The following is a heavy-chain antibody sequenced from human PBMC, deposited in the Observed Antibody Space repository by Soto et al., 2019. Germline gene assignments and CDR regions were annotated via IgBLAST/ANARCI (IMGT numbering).Heavy chain of an antibody. CDR1: GFTFSSYA. Sequence: GGSLRLSCSASGFTFSSYAMHWVRQAPGKGLEYVSAISSNGGGTYYADSVKGRFTISRDNSKNTLYLQMSSLRAEDTAVYYCVVYGSGIIVAFDIRGQGTMVTVSS. CDR3: VVYGSGIIVAFDI. V-gene: IGHV3-64D*06. J-gene: IGHJ3*02. D-gene: IGHD3-10*01. CDR2: ISSNGGGT.